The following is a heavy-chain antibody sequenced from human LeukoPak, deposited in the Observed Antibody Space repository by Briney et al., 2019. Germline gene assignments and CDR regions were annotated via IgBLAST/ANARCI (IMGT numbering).Heavy chain of an antibody. CDR3: ARVSSSVDY. J-gene: IGHJ4*02. V-gene: IGHV4-59*01. CDR1: GGSINNYY. D-gene: IGHD6-6*01. CDR2: IYYSGST. Sequence: SETLSLTCTVSGGSINNYYWSWIRQPPGKGLEWIGYIYYSGSTNYNPSLKSRVTISIDTSKNQFSLNLNSVAAADTAVYYCARVSSSVDYWGQGTLVTVSS.